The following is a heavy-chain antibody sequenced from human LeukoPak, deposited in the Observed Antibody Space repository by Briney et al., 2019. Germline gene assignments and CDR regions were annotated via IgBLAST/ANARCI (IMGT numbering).Heavy chain of an antibody. J-gene: IGHJ4*02. D-gene: IGHD1-26*01. CDR2: ISGRSSTI. CDR1: AFTFSDYS. CDR3: ARDRIKSGSYYFDY. V-gene: IGHV3-48*01. Sequence: GGSLRLSCAASAFTFSDYSMNWVRQAPGKGLEWISYISGRSSTIYYADSVKGRFTISRDNAKKSMYLQMNSLRAEDRAVYYCARDRIKSGSYYFDYWGQGTLVTVSS.